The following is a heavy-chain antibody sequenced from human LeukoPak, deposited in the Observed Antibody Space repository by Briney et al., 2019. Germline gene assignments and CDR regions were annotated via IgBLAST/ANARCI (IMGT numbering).Heavy chain of an antibody. CDR3: AREDSGTSIDY. CDR1: VGSITSYY. V-gene: IGHV4-59*01. D-gene: IGHD1-26*01. J-gene: IGHJ4*01. CDR2: IYYSGNT. Sequence: PSETLSLTCTLSVGSITSYYYTWVRQPPGKGLEWIGYIYYSGNTNYNPSLKSRVTMSLDMSKNQFSLRLTSVTAADSAVYYCAREDSGTSIDYWGQGTLVTVSS.